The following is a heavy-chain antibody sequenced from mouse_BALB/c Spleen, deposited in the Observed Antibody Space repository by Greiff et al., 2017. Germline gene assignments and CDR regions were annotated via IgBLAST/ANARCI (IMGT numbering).Heavy chain of an antibody. V-gene: IGHV2-9*02. CDR2: IWAGGST. D-gene: IGHD1-1*01. Sequence: VMLVESGPGLVAPSQSLSITCTVSGFSLTSYGVHWVRQPPGKGLEWLGVIWAGGSTNYNSALMSRLSISKDNSKSQVFLKMNSLQTDDTAMYYCARLLRYGAMDYWGQGTSVTVSS. CDR3: ARLLRYGAMDY. J-gene: IGHJ4*01. CDR1: GFSLTSYG.